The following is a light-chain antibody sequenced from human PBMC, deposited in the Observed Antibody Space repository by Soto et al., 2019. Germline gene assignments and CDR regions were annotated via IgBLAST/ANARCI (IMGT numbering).Light chain of an antibody. CDR3: QQYGSSPRT. J-gene: IGKJ1*01. CDR1: QSVSSSY. V-gene: IGKV3-20*01. CDR2: GAS. Sequence: EIVLTQSPGTLSLSPGARAPLSCRASQSVSSSYLAWYQQKPGQAPRLLIYGASSRATGIPDRFSGSGSGTDFTLTISRLEPEDFAVYYCQQYGSSPRTFVQGTKVDI.